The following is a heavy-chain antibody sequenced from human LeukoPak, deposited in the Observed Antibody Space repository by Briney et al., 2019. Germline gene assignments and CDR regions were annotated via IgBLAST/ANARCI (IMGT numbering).Heavy chain of an antibody. D-gene: IGHD3-22*01. V-gene: IGHV3-15*01. CDR3: TTDLLGYYYDSSGYSDWFDP. CDR2: IKSKTDGGTT. J-gene: IGHJ5*02. Sequence: GGSLRLSCAASGFTFSNAWMSWVPQAPGKGLEWVGRIKSKTDGGTTDYAAPVKGRFTISRDDSKNTLYLQMNSLKTEDTAVYYCTTDLLGYYYDSSGYSDWFDPWGQGTLVTVSS. CDR1: GFTFSNAW.